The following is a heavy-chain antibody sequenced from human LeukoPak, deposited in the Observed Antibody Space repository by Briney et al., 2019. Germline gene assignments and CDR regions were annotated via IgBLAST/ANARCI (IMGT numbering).Heavy chain of an antibody. CDR2: IRKDGSDK. CDR3: ARDTSPKIASTGYDAFDI. CDR1: GFSFRNSW. J-gene: IGHJ3*02. V-gene: IGHV3-7*01. Sequence: GGSLRLSCAASGFSFRNSWMSWVRQAPGKGLEWVANIRKDGSDKFYVDSVKGRFTISRDNAKNSLFLQMNSLRAEDTAVYYCARDTSPKIASTGYDAFDIWGQGTMVTVSS. D-gene: IGHD6-13*01.